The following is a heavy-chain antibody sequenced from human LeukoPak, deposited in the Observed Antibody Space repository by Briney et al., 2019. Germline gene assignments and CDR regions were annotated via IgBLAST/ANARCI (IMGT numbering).Heavy chain of an antibody. CDR1: GGTFSSYA. D-gene: IGHD3-22*01. CDR3: AREREWLLLRYFDY. V-gene: IGHV1-69*04. J-gene: IGHJ4*02. CDR2: IIPILGIA. Sequence: ASVKVSCKASGGTFSSYAISWVRQAPGQGLEWMGRIIPILGIANYAQRLQGRVTMTTDTSTSTAYMELRSLRSDDTAVYYCAREREWLLLRYFDYWGQGTLVTVSS.